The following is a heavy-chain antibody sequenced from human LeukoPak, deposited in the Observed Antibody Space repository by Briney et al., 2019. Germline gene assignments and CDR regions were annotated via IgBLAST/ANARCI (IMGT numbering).Heavy chain of an antibody. V-gene: IGHV4-39*07. CDR2: IYYSGST. J-gene: IGHJ3*02. CDR3: ARGPYSYDSSGAFDI. CDR1: GGSISSSSYY. Sequence: SETLSLTCTVSGGSISSSSYYWGWIRQPPGKGLEWIGSIYYSGSTYYNPSLKSRVTISVDTSKNQFSLKLSSVAAADTAVYFCARGPYSYDSSGAFDIWGQGTMVTVSS. D-gene: IGHD3-22*01.